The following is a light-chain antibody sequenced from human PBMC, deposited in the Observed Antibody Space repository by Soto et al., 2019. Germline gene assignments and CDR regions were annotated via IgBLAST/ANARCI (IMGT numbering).Light chain of an antibody. J-gene: IGLJ1*01. CDR2: NVN. CDR1: SSDVGSYDY. CDR3: CSYTASATYV. V-gene: IGLV2-11*01. Sequence: QSALIQPPSVSGSPGQSVTISCTGTSSDVGSYDYVSWCQQHPGTVPKPMICNVNPRPSGVPDRFSGSKSGNTASMTISGLQAEDEADYLCCSYTASATYVFETGTKLTVL.